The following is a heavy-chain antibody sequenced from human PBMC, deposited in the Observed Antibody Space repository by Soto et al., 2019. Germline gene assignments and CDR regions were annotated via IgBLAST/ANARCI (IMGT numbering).Heavy chain of an antibody. CDR2: IKSKTDGGTT. D-gene: IGHD6-19*01. CDR1: GFTFSNAW. Sequence: GGSLRLSCAASGFTFSNAWMNWVRQAPGKGLEWVGRIKSKTDGGTTDYAAPVKGRFTISRDDSKNTLYLQMNSLNTEDTAVYYCTTTMHSSGSPFDYWGQGTLVTVSS. CDR3: TTTMHSSGSPFDY. V-gene: IGHV3-15*07. J-gene: IGHJ4*02.